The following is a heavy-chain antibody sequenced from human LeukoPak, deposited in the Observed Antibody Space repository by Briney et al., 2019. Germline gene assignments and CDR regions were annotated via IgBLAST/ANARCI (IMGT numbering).Heavy chain of an antibody. CDR1: GYTFSGYY. D-gene: IGHD3-10*01. CDR2: INPNSGGT. CDR3: ASGDRVTMLRGGNIGYFDY. V-gene: IGHV1-2*02. Sequence: ASXXVSCKASGYTFSGYYMHWVRQAPGQGLEWMGWINPNSGGTDYAQKFQGRVTMTRDTSISTAYMELSRLRSDDTAVYYCASGDRVTMLRGGNIGYFDYWGQGTLVTVSS. J-gene: IGHJ4*02.